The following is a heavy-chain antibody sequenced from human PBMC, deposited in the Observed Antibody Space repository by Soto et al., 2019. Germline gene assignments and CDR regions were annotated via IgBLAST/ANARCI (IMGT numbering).Heavy chain of an antibody. CDR1: GYTFTSYD. CDR3: ARDREQLPEELFDY. J-gene: IGHJ4*02. V-gene: IGHV1-8*01. CDR2: MNPNSGNT. D-gene: IGHD1-7*01. Sequence: GASVKVSCKASGYTFTSYDINWVRQATGQGLEWMGWMNPNSGNTKYSQKFQGRVTITRDTSASTAYMELSSLRSEDTAVYYCARDREQLPEELFDYWGQGTLVTVSS.